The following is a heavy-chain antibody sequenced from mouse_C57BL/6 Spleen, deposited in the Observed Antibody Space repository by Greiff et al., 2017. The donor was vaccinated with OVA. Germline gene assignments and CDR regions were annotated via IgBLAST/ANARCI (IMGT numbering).Heavy chain of an antibody. CDR3: ARGVERDAMDY. J-gene: IGHJ4*01. V-gene: IGHV3-6*01. CDR2: ISYDGSN. Sequence: VQLKESGPGLVKPSQSLSLTCSVTGYSITSGYYWNWIRQFPGNKLEWVGYISYDGSNNYNPSLKNRISITRDTSKNQFFLKLNSVTTEDTATYYCARGVERDAMDYWGQGTSVTVSS. D-gene: IGHD1-1*01. CDR1: GYSITSGYY.